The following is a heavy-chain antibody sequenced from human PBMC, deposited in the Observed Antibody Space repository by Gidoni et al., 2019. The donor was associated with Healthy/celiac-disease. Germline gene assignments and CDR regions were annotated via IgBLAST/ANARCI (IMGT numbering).Heavy chain of an antibody. CDR2: ISSSSSYI. CDR1: GFTFSIDS. CDR3: ARPLMVRGVIPKGPHDAFDI. Sequence: EVRLVESGAGLVKPGGSVRLSCAASGFTFSIDSMLWVRQAPGKVLDWVSSISSSSSYIYYADSVKGRFTISRDKAKNSLYLQMNSRRAEDTAVYYCARPLMVRGVIPKGPHDAFDIWGQGTMVTVSS. V-gene: IGHV3-21*01. D-gene: IGHD3-10*01. J-gene: IGHJ3*02.